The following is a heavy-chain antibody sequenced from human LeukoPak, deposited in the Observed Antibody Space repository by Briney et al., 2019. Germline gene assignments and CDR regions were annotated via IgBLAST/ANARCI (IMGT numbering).Heavy chain of an antibody. CDR2: IYYSGST. D-gene: IGHD3-10*01. J-gene: IGHJ5*02. V-gene: IGHV4-59*12. CDR1: GGSIRSYY. Sequence: SETLSLTCTVSGGSIRSYYWSWIRQPPGKGLEWIAYIYYSGSTYYNPSLKSRVTISVDTSKNQFSLKLSSVTAADTAVYYCARGTTMVRGVTAKFDPWGQGTLVTVSS. CDR3: ARGTTMVRGVTAKFDP.